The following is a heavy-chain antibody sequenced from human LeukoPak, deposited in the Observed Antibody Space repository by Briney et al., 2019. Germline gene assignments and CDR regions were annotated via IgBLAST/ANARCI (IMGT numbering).Heavy chain of an antibody. Sequence: PGRSLRLSCAASAXTFSSYEMNWVRQAPGKGLEWVSYFSSSGSTIYYADSVKGRFTISRDNAKYSLYLQMNSLRAEDTAVYYCARGSLLWFGELLSPLDYWGQGTLVTVSS. CDR2: FSSSGSTI. J-gene: IGHJ4*02. CDR3: ARGSLLWFGELLSPLDY. V-gene: IGHV3-48*03. D-gene: IGHD3-10*01. CDR1: AXTFSSYE.